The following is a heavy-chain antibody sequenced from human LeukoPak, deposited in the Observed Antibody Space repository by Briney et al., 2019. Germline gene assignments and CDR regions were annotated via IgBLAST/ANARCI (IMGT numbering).Heavy chain of an antibody. CDR3: AKGPFGSCSSPSCYFFDY. Sequence: GGSLRLSCAASGFTFSTYAMSWVRQAPGKGLEWVSTISGSGANTYYADSVRGRLTISRDNSKNTLYLEMNSLRVEDTAVYYCAKGPFGSCSSPSCYFFDYWGQGTLVSVSS. CDR1: GFTFSTYA. D-gene: IGHD2-2*01. V-gene: IGHV3-23*01. CDR2: ISGSGANT. J-gene: IGHJ4*02.